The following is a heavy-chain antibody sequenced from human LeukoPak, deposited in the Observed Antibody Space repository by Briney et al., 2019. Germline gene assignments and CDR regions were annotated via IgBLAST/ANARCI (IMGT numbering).Heavy chain of an antibody. D-gene: IGHD6-19*01. V-gene: IGHV4-31*03. Sequence: PSQTLSLTCTVSGGSLTGASYYWSWIRQNPGKGLEWIGYISYSGSTYYNPSLKSRVTMSLDTSKTQFSLKLSSVTAADTAVYYCARDRGFDSSDRYLSAGNYFDYWGQGTLVTVSS. J-gene: IGHJ4*02. CDR2: ISYSGST. CDR1: GGSLTGASYY. CDR3: ARDRGFDSSDRYLSAGNYFDY.